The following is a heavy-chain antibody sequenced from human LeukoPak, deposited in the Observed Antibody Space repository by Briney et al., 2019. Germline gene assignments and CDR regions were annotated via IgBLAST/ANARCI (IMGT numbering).Heavy chain of an antibody. Sequence: SETLSLTCTVSGGSISSYYWSWIRQPPGKGLEYIGYIYYSGSTNYNPSLESRVTISVDSSKNQFSLKLSSVTAADTAVYYCARAHESPSSYSYTVLFDYWGQGTLVTVSS. J-gene: IGHJ4*02. CDR1: GGSISSYY. D-gene: IGHD5-18*01. V-gene: IGHV4-59*01. CDR2: IYYSGST. CDR3: ARAHESPSSYSYTVLFDY.